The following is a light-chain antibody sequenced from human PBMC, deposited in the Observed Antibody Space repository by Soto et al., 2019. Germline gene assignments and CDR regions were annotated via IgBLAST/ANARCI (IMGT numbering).Light chain of an antibody. Sequence: DIQMTQSPSSVSASVGDRVTISCRASEDINSRLAWYQQKPGNAPKLLIYAAFILQSGVPSRFSGYGSGTDFTLSISSLQPEDFATYYCQHYNDFLLIFGPGTTVDIK. CDR1: EDINSR. CDR3: QHYNDFLLI. V-gene: IGKV1-12*01. CDR2: AAF. J-gene: IGKJ3*01.